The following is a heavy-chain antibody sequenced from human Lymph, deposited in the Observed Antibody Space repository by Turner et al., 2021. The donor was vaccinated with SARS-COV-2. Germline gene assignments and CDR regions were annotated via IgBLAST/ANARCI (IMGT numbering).Heavy chain of an antibody. CDR1: GFTFSSYA. Sequence: QVQLVESGGGVVQPGRSLRLYCAASGFTFSSYAMHWVRQAPGKGLEWVAVISFDGNNKYYTDSVKGRFTISRDNSENTLYLQLNSLRPEDTAVYYCARGDYYGSGTYPGKTFDYWGQGTLVTVSS. J-gene: IGHJ4*02. D-gene: IGHD3-10*01. V-gene: IGHV3-30-3*01. CDR2: ISFDGNNK. CDR3: ARGDYYGSGTYPGKTFDY.